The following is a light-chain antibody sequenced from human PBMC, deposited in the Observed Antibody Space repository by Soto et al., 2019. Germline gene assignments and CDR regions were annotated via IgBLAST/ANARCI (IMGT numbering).Light chain of an antibody. CDR3: AAWDDRLNGPV. CDR2: FDD. J-gene: IGLJ3*02. Sequence: QSVLTHPPSVSAAPRQRVTISCSGSSCNIGNNAVNWYQQLPGKAPKLLIHFDDRVPSGVSDRLSGSKSGTSASLAISGLQSEDEADYYCAAWDDRLNGPVFGGGTKLTVL. V-gene: IGLV1-36*01. CDR1: SCNIGNNA.